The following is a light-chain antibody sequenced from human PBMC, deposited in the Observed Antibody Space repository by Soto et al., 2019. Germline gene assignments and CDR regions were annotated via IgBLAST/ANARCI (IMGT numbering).Light chain of an antibody. CDR3: QQSYSTPLT. CDR1: QSVDSN. Sequence: EIVLTQSPATLSLSPGERATLSCRASQSVDSNLAWYQQKPGQAPRLLIYDASSRATDIPARFSGSGSGTDFTLTISSLEPEDFATYYCQQSYSTPLTFGGGTKVDIK. V-gene: IGKV3-11*01. J-gene: IGKJ4*01. CDR2: DAS.